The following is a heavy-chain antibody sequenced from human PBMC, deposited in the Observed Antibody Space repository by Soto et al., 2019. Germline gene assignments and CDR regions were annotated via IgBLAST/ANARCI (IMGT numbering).Heavy chain of an antibody. Sequence: GGSLRLSCEVSGFTFKTYWMSWVRQAPGKGLEWLANMNEDANTKYYVDSVKGRFTILGDSAGNSLLLKMASLRAEDTAVYFCSAYNTSRHAPFEIWARRPLVTVSS. J-gene: IGHJ3*02. V-gene: IGHV3-7*01. CDR1: GFTFKTYW. CDR3: SAYNTSRHAPFEI. D-gene: IGHD1-20*01. CDR2: MNEDANTK.